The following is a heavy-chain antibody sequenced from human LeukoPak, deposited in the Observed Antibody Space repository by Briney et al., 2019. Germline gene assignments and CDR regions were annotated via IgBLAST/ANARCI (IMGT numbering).Heavy chain of an antibody. J-gene: IGHJ6*02. V-gene: IGHV1-3*01. D-gene: IGHD4-17*01. Sequence: ASVKVSCKASGYTFTSYAMHWVRQAPGQRLEWMGWINAGNGNTKYSQKFRGRVTITRDTSASTAYMELSSLRSEDTAVYYCARDRLLTTVTTYYYYGMDVWGQGTTVTVSS. CDR2: INAGNGNT. CDR3: ARDRLLTTVTTYYYYGMDV. CDR1: GYTFTSYA.